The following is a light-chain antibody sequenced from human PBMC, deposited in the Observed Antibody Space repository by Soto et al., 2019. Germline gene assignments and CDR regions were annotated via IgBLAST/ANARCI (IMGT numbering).Light chain of an antibody. V-gene: IGKV1-27*01. J-gene: IGKJ4*01. CDR3: QKYNSAPLT. CDR2: AAS. CDR1: QGIGVY. Sequence: DIQMTQSPSSLSASLGDRVTITCRASQGIGVYLAWFQQKPGKVPKLLIYAASALQSGLPSRLSVSGSGTDFTLTISSLQPEDFATYYCQKYNSAPLTFGGGTKVEIK.